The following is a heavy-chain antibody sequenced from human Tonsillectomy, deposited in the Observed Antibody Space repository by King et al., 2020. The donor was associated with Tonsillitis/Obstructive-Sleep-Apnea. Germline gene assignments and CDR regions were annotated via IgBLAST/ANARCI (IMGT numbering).Heavy chain of an antibody. J-gene: IGHJ4*02. Sequence: VQLVESGGGLVQPGGSLRVSCAASGFTFSSHWMSWVRQAPGKGLEWVANIKQDGSEKHYVDSVKGRFTISRDNAKNSLYLQMNSLRDEDTAVYYCGRVVGGGIDYWGQGTLVTVSS. CDR3: GRVVGGGIDY. V-gene: IGHV3-7*03. CDR2: IKQDGSEK. CDR1: GFTFSSHW. D-gene: IGHD2-15*01.